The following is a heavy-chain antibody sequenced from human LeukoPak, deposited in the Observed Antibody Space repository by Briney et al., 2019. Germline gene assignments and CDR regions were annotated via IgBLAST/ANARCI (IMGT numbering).Heavy chain of an antibody. CDR3: ARGQWSGSTGLLDY. D-gene: IGHD3-10*02. Sequence: SETLSLTCTVSGGSISTFYWSWIRQPPGKELEFIGYISYTGSTNYNPSLRSRVTISLDTSKNHFSLKLNSVTAADTAVYYCARGQWSGSTGLLDYGARGTLVPVP. CDR1: GGSISTFY. J-gene: IGHJ4*02. CDR2: ISYTGST. V-gene: IGHV4-59*01.